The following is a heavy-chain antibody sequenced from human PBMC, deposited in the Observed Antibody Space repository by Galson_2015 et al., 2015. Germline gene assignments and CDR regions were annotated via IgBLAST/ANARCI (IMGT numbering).Heavy chain of an antibody. CDR2: ISWNRGRI. CDR3: AKDMGAGVTGTTENYFDY. CDR1: GFLFDDYA. J-gene: IGHJ4*02. V-gene: IGHV3-9*01. D-gene: IGHD1-7*01. Sequence: SLRLSCAASGFLFDDYAMHWVRHAPGKGLEWVSGISWNRGRIDYADSVKGRFTTSRDNAKNSLFLQMNSLRAEDTALYYCAKDMGAGVTGTTENYFDYWGQGTLVTVSS.